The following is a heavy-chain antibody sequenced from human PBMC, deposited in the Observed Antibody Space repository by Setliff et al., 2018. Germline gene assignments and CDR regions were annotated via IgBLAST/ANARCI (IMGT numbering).Heavy chain of an antibody. CDR1: GFSYSNCW. CDR3: VRDGAGAFDY. V-gene: IGHV3-7*01. CDR2: INPHASEK. D-gene: IGHD1-26*01. Sequence: TGGSLRLSCTASGFSYSNCWVSWVRQAPGKGLEWLASINPHASEKYYVDSVKGRFTISRDNAKNTLYLQMSSLRAEDTGIYYCVRDGAGAFDYWGQGTLVTVSS. J-gene: IGHJ4*02.